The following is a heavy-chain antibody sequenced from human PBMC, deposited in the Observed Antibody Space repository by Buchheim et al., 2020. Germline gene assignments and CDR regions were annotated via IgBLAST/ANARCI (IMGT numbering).Heavy chain of an antibody. Sequence: QVQLVQSGAEVKKPGASVKVSCKASGYTFTSYYMHWVRQAPGQGLEWMGIINPSGGSTSYAQKFQGSVTMTRDTSTSTVYLELSSLRSEDTAVYYCAREKVPLIAVAPGDAFDIWGQGT. CDR3: AREKVPLIAVAPGDAFDI. CDR2: INPSGGST. J-gene: IGHJ3*02. D-gene: IGHD6-19*01. V-gene: IGHV1-46*03. CDR1: GYTFTSYY.